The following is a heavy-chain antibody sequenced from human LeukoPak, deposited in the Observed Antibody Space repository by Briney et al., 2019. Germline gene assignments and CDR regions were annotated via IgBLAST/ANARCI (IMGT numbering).Heavy chain of an antibody. CDR1: GYTFTTYY. Sequence: ASVKVSCKASGYTFTTYYMSWVRQAPGQGLEWMGWITPYNGNTNYAQNLQGRVTMTTDTSTSTAYMELRSLRSDDTAVYYCARLDMKVAGTAYDAFDIWGQGTMVTVSS. J-gene: IGHJ3*02. D-gene: IGHD6-19*01. CDR2: ITPYNGNT. CDR3: ARLDMKVAGTAYDAFDI. V-gene: IGHV1-18*01.